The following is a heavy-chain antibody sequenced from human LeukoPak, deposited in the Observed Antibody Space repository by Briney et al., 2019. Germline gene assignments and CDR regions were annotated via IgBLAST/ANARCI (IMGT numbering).Heavy chain of an antibody. Sequence: SETLSLTCTVSGGSISSSSYYWGWIRQPPGKWLEWIGSIYYSGSTYYNPSLKSRVTISVDTSKNQFSLKLSSVTAADTAVYYCARLPYYYGSGGSYYFDYWGQGTLVTVSS. J-gene: IGHJ4*02. D-gene: IGHD3-10*01. V-gene: IGHV4-39*01. CDR1: GGSISSSSYY. CDR3: ARLPYYYGSGGSYYFDY. CDR2: IYYSGST.